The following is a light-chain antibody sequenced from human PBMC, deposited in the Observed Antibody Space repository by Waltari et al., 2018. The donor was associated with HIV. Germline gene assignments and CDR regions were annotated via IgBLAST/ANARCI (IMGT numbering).Light chain of an antibody. CDR1: QSVSSN. CDR2: GAS. V-gene: IGKV3-15*01. CDR3: QQFGSSPFT. J-gene: IGKJ3*01. Sequence: EIVMTQSPATLSVFPGESATLSCRASQSVSSNLAWYQERPGQPPRPLIYGASTRVPGIPARFSGSGSGTDFTLTISSLQSEDFAVYYCQQFGSSPFTFGPGTKVEIK.